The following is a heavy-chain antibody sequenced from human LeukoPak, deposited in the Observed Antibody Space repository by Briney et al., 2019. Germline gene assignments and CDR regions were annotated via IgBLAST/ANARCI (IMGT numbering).Heavy chain of an antibody. CDR3: ARSITGTGWKYYFDH. CDR2: IRSKDCGRTT. CDR1: GFTFEDYA. Sequence: GGSLRLSCTTSGFTFEDYAMTWVRQAPGKGLEWVGFIRSKDCGRTTEYAASVKGRFTVSRDDSRGIAYLQMNSLKSEDTATYYCARSITGTGWKYYFDHWGQGTLITVSS. V-gene: IGHV3-49*04. J-gene: IGHJ4*02. D-gene: IGHD1-14*01.